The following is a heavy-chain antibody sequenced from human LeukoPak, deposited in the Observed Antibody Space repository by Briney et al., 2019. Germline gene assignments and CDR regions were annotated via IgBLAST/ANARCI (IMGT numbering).Heavy chain of an antibody. Sequence: GGSLRLSCVASGFTFSTYAMSWVRQAPGKGLEWVSVISSSGSSTYYADSVKGRFTISRDNAKNSLYLQMNSLRAEDTAVYYCAPSTYSGSPPFDYWGQGTLVTVSS. CDR2: ISSSGSST. J-gene: IGHJ4*02. CDR3: APSTYSGSPPFDY. CDR1: GFTFSTYA. V-gene: IGHV3-23*01. D-gene: IGHD1-26*01.